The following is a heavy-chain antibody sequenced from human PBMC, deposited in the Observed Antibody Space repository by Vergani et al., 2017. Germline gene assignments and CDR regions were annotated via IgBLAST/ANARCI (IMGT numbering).Heavy chain of an antibody. Sequence: EVQLVESGGGLVQTGGSLRLSCAASGFTFSSYWMSWVRQGPGKGLEWVANIKQNGSEKYYVDSVKGRFTISRDNAKNSLYLQMNSLRAEDTAVYYCARDSTRYPRAVGIDYWGQGTLVTVSS. CDR2: IKQNGSEK. D-gene: IGHD1-14*01. CDR1: GFTFSSYW. J-gene: IGHJ4*02. V-gene: IGHV3-7*01. CDR3: ARDSTRYPRAVGIDY.